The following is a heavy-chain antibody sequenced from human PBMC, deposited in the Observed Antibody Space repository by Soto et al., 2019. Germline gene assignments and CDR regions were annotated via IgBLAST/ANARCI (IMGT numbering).Heavy chain of an antibody. CDR2: INHSGST. Sequence: SETLSLTCAVYVGSFSGYYWSWIRQPPGKGLEWIGEINHSGSTSYNPSLKSRVTLSVDTSKNQFSLKLSSVTAADTAVYYCARAHRGYYYDSSGYWSFDYWGQGTLVTAPQ. D-gene: IGHD3-22*01. CDR1: VGSFSGYY. V-gene: IGHV4-34*01. CDR3: ARAHRGYYYDSSGYWSFDY. J-gene: IGHJ4*02.